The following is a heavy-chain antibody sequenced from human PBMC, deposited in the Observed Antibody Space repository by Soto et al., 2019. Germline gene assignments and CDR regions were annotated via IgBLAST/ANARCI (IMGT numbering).Heavy chain of an antibody. D-gene: IGHD5-12*01. Sequence: GGSLRLSCAASGFTFSSYSMNWVRQAPGKGLEWVSSICSSSSYIYYADSVKGRFTISRDNAKNSLYLQMNSLRAEDTAVYYCARDPPPGYDHDYWGQGTLVTVSS. V-gene: IGHV3-21*01. CDR1: GFTFSSYS. CDR2: ICSSSSYI. CDR3: ARDPPPGYDHDY. J-gene: IGHJ4*02.